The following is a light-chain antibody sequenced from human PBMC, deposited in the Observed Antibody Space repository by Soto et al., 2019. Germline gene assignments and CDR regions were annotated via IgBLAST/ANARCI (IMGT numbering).Light chain of an antibody. CDR1: QNIERY. V-gene: IGKV1-39*01. CDR2: AAA. J-gene: IGKJ2*01. Sequence: DIQMTQSPSSQSASIGDTITISCRASQNIERYLNWYQHKQGKAPQLLMFAAANLESGVPSRFRGSGSGTDFTLTISSLQPEDFATYYCQQTYSTIHSFGQGTKVDIK. CDR3: QQTYSTIHS.